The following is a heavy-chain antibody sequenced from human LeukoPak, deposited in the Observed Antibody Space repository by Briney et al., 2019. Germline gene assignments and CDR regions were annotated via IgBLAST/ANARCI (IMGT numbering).Heavy chain of an antibody. CDR1: GLTFSSSW. V-gene: IGHV3-7*03. J-gene: IGHJ4*02. CDR3: ARDLAYSRLDY. D-gene: IGHD5-18*01. Sequence: GGSLRLSCAVSGLTFSSSWMDWVRQAPGKGLEWVASINPDGNKKYSADSVKGRFTISRDNAENSLYLQMNSLRVEDTAFYYCARDLAYSRLDYWGQGMLDTVSS. CDR2: INPDGNKK.